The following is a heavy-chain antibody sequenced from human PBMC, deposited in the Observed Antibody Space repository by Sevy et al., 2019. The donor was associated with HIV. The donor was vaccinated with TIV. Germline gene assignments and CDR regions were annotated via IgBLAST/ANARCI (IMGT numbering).Heavy chain of an antibody. Sequence: GGSLRLSCAASGITFSYYGMHWVRQAPGKGLEWVAFISYDGSDKFYADSVKGRFTTSRDNSKNTLYLQMNSLRGEDTAVYFCAKDADRSGYTIDAHFDYWGQGTLVTVSS. V-gene: IGHV3-30*18. CDR3: AKDADRSGYTIDAHFDY. CDR2: ISYDGSDK. D-gene: IGHD3-22*01. CDR1: GITFSYYG. J-gene: IGHJ4*02.